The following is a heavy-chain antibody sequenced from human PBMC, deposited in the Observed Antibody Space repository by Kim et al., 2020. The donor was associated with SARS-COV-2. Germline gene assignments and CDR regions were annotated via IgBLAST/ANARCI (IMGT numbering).Heavy chain of an antibody. J-gene: IGHJ4*02. Sequence: GESLKISCKGSGYSFTSYWISWVRQMPGKGLEWMGRIDPSDSYTNYSPSFQGHVTISADKSISTAYLQWSSLKASDTAMYYCARSLPGWFGESDLDYWGQGTLVTVSS. V-gene: IGHV5-10-1*01. CDR3: ARSLPGWFGESDLDY. CDR1: GYSFTSYW. CDR2: IDPSDSYT. D-gene: IGHD3-10*01.